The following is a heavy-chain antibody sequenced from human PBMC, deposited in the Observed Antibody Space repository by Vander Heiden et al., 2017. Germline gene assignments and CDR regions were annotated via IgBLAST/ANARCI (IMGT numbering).Heavy chain of an antibody. CDR2: LYPNDER. CDR1: GFSPTNPRTG. Sequence: QLTLKEPGPVLLQPTQTLTLTCPVSGFSPTNPRTGVSWVRQPPGKALAWLVHLYPNDERTYSTSLKSRLSVSKDTSKSQVVLTRTNMDPVDTATYYCARIYDSSGYPYYFDYWGQGTLITVSS. CDR3: ARIYDSSGYPYYFDY. V-gene: IGHV2-26*01. D-gene: IGHD3-22*01. J-gene: IGHJ4*02.